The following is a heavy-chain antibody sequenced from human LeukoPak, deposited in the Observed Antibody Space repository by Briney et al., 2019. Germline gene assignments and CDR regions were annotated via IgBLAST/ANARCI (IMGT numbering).Heavy chain of an antibody. J-gene: IGHJ4*02. CDR3: ARSEYSSGWYTGFNYFDY. CDR1: GGTFSSYA. V-gene: IGHV1-69*04. CDR2: IIPILGIA. D-gene: IGHD6-19*01. Sequence: GASVKVSCKASGGTFSSYAISWVRQAPGQGLEWMGRIIPILGIANYAQKFQGRVTITADTSTSTAYMELRSLRSDDTAVYYCARSEYSSGWYTGFNYFDYWGQGTLVTVSS.